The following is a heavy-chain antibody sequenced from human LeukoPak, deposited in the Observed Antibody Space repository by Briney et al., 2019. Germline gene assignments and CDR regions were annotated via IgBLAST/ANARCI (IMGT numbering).Heavy chain of an antibody. CDR1: GYTLTELS. Sequence: ASVTVSCKVSGYTLTELSMHWVRQAPGKGLEWMGGFDPEDGETIYAQKFQGRVTMTEDTSTDTAYMELSSLRSEDTAVYYCATGYLRNNYAPQGSLDYWGQGTLVTVSS. J-gene: IGHJ4*02. D-gene: IGHD4-11*01. CDR2: FDPEDGET. CDR3: ATGYLRNNYAPQGSLDY. V-gene: IGHV1-24*01.